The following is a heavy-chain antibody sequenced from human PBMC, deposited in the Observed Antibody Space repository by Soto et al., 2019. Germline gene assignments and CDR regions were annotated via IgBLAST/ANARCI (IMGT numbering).Heavy chain of an antibody. D-gene: IGHD3-10*01. J-gene: IGHJ4*02. Sequence: PSETLSLTCTVSGGSISSYYWSWIRQPPGKGLEWIGYIYYSGSTNYNPSLKSRVTISVDTSKNQFSLKLSSVTAADTAVYYCARDRWATGGFDYWGQGTLVTVSS. CDR2: IYYSGST. V-gene: IGHV4-59*01. CDR1: GGSISSYY. CDR3: ARDRWATGGFDY.